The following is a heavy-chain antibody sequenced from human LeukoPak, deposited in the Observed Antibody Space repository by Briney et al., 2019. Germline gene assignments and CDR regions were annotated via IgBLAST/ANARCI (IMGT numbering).Heavy chain of an antibody. CDR3: ARPYCSAGNCYSNFDS. Sequence: SETLSLTCTVSGGSISSYYWSWIRQPAGKGLEWIGRIYTSGSTNYNPSLKSRVTMSVDTSKNQFSLKLSSVTAADTAVYYCARPYCSAGNCYSNFDSWGQGTLVTVSS. V-gene: IGHV4-4*07. J-gene: IGHJ4*02. D-gene: IGHD2-15*01. CDR2: IYTSGST. CDR1: GGSISSYY.